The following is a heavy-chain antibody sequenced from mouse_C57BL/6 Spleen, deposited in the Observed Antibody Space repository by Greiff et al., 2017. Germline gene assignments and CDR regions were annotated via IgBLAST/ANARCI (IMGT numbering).Heavy chain of an antibody. CDR3: ARSGSSSYLYYFDY. D-gene: IGHD1-1*01. J-gene: IGHJ2*01. Sequence: VQLQQPGAELVKPGASVKLSCKASGYTFTSYWMHWVKQRPGQGLEWIGMIHPNSGSTNYNEKFKSKATLTVDKSSSTAYMQLSSLTSDDSAVYYCARSGSSSYLYYFDYWGQGTTLTVSS. CDR1: GYTFTSYW. CDR2: IHPNSGST. V-gene: IGHV1-64*01.